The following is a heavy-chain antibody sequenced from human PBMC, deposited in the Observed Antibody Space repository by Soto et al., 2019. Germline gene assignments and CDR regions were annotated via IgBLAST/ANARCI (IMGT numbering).Heavy chain of an antibody. CDR1: GFSLTTSGVG. V-gene: IGHV2-5*02. CDR2: IYWDDDK. Sequence: QITLKESGPTLVKPTQTLTLTCNFSGFSLTTSGVGVGWIRQPPGKALEWLALIYWDDDKRYSPSLKSTLNITKDTSKNQLVLTMTNMDPADTATYFWAHRTTTVTWWFDPWGQGTLVTVSS. D-gene: IGHD4-17*01. J-gene: IGHJ5*02. CDR3: AHRTTTVTWWFDP.